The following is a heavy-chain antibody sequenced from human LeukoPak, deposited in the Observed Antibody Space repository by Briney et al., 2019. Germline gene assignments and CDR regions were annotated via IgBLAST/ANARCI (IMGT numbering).Heavy chain of an antibody. D-gene: IGHD4-17*01. CDR3: ARAYGDYDYYYGMDV. V-gene: IGHV3-66*01. Sequence: ETLSLTCTVSGDSVTGSGYYWGWIRQPPGKGLGSVPVIDRGGSTNSADAVKGRFSVSRDNSKNPLYLQMNGQRVEDTAVYYCARAYGDYDYYYGMDVWGQGTTVTVSS. J-gene: IGHJ6*01. CDR2: IDRGGST. CDR1: GDSVTGSGYY.